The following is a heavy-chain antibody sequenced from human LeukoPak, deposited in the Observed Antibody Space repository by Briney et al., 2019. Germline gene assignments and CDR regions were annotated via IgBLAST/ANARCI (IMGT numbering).Heavy chain of an antibody. CDR3: ARDVVAAYLGSDY. V-gene: IGHV1-2*06. CDR1: GYTFTVYY. CDR2: INPNSGGT. Sequence: ASVTVSFKASGYTFTVYYMHWVRQAPGQGLEWMGRINPNSGGTNYAQKFQGRVTMTRDTSIFTAYMELSRLRSDDTAVYYCARDVVAAYLGSDYWGQGTLVTVSS. D-gene: IGHD2-15*01. J-gene: IGHJ4*02.